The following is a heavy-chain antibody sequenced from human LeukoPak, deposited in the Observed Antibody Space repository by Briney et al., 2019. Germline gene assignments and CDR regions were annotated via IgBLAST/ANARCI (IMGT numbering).Heavy chain of an antibody. CDR3: ARGSAWGGDY. J-gene: IGHJ4*02. Sequence: GGSLRLSCAASGFTFITYRMTWVRQAPGKGLEWVANIKQDGSEKFYVDSVKGRFTISRDTAKNSLYLQMNSLRAEDTAVYYCARGSAWGGDYWGQGTLVTVSS. D-gene: IGHD3-16*01. CDR1: GFTFITYR. V-gene: IGHV3-7*05. CDR2: IKQDGSEK.